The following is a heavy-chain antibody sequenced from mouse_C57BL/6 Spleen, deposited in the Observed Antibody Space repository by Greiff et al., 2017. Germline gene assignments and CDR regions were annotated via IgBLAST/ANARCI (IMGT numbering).Heavy chain of an antibody. Sequence: VKLQQPGAELVKPGASVKLSCKASGYTFTSYWMQWVKQRPGQGLEWIGEIDPSDSYTNYNQKFKGKATLTVDTSSSTAYMQLSSLTSEDSAVYYCARFYYGSAYWGQGTLVTVSA. J-gene: IGHJ3*01. CDR2: IDPSDSYT. CDR1: GYTFTSYW. CDR3: ARFYYGSAY. D-gene: IGHD1-1*01. V-gene: IGHV1-50*01.